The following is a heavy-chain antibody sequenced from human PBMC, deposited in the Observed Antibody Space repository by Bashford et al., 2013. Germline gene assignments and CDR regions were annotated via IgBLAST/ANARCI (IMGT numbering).Heavy chain of an antibody. CDR2: IIPMFDTA. CDR1: GDTFRTYV. V-gene: IGHV1-69*13. CDR3: ARGLGYSSSLPLDY. J-gene: IGHJ4*02. D-gene: IGHD6-6*01. Sequence: SVKVSCKASGDTFRTYVISWVRQAPGQGLEWIGLEWMGGIIPMFDTANYEQKFQGRVTISADESTSTVYMELSGLRSDDTAVYYCARGLGYSSSLPLDYWGQGTLVTVSS.